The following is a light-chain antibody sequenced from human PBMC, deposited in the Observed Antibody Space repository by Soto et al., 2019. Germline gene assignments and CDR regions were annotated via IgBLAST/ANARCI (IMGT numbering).Light chain of an antibody. CDR1: QSISSN. CDR2: SAS. Sequence: EIVMTQSPATLSVSPGERATPSCRASQSISSNLAWYQQKPGQAPRLLIYSASTRATGIPARFSGSGSGTEFTLTISSLQSEDFAVYYCQQCNNWPRTFGRGTKLEIK. V-gene: IGKV3-15*01. J-gene: IGKJ2*01. CDR3: QQCNNWPRT.